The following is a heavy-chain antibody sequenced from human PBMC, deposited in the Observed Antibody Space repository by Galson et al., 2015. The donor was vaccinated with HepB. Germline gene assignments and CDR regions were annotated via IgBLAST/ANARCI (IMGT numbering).Heavy chain of an antibody. CDR1: GGSFSGYY. D-gene: IGHD3-3*01. CDR2: INHSGST. J-gene: IGHJ4*02. CDR3: ARGSFTIFGVVIMKRQYYFDY. V-gene: IGHV4-34*01. Sequence: ETLSLTCAVYGGSFSGYYWSWIRQPPGKGLEWIGEINHSGSTNYNPSLKSRVTISVDTSKNQFSLKLSSVTAADTAVYYCARGSFTIFGVVIMKRQYYFDYWGQGTLVTVSS.